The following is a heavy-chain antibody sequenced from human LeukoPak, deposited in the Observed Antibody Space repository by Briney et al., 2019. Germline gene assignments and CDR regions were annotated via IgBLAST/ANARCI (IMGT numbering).Heavy chain of an antibody. CDR3: AKGASAGSSYYFDY. D-gene: IGHD6-13*01. CDR1: GFTFDDYA. Sequence: GGSLRLSCAASGFTFDDYAMHWVRQGPGKGLEWVSGISWNSGNIDYADSVKGRFTISRDNAKNSLYLQMNSLRAEDTALYYCAKGASAGSSYYFDYWGQGTLVTVSS. CDR2: ISWNSGNI. J-gene: IGHJ4*02. V-gene: IGHV3-9*01.